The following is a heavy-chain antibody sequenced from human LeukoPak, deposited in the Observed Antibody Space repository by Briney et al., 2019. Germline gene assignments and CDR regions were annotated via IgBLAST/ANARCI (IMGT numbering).Heavy chain of an antibody. CDR1: GGSFSGYY. CDR2: INHSGST. D-gene: IGHD3-10*01. CDR3: ARVPPYGSGRGYFDY. Sequence: PSETLSLTCAVYGGSFSGYYWSWIRQLPGKGLEWIGEINHSGSTNYNPSLKSRVTISVDTSKNQFSLKLSSVTAADTAVYYCARVPPYGSGRGYFDYWGQGTLVTVSS. V-gene: IGHV4-34*01. J-gene: IGHJ4*02.